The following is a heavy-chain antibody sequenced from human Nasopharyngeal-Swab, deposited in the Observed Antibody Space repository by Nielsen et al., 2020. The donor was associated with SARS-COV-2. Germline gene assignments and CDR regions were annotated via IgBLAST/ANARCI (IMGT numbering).Heavy chain of an antibody. Sequence: SETLSLTCTVSGGSISSYYWSWIRQPPGKGLEWIGYIYYSGSTNYNPSLKSRVTISVDTSKNQFSLKLSSVTAADTAVYYCARLLRIAAAYYGMDVWGQGTTVTVSS. J-gene: IGHJ6*02. CDR3: ARLLRIAAAYYGMDV. CDR1: GGSISSYY. D-gene: IGHD6-13*01. CDR2: IYYSGST. V-gene: IGHV4-59*08.